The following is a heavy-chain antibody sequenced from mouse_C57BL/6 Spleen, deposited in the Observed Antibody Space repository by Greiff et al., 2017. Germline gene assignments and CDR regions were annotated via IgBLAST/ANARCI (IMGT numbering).Heavy chain of an antibody. V-gene: IGHV1-55*01. CDR1: GYTFTSYW. Sequence: VKLQQPGAELVKPGASVKMSCKASGYTFTSYWITWVKQRPGQGLEWIGDIYPGSGSTNYNEKFKSKATLTVDTSSSTAYMQLSSLTSEDSAVYYCARHATEGAWFAYWGQGTLVTVSA. CDR3: ARHATEGAWFAY. CDR2: IYPGSGST. J-gene: IGHJ3*01. D-gene: IGHD4-1*02.